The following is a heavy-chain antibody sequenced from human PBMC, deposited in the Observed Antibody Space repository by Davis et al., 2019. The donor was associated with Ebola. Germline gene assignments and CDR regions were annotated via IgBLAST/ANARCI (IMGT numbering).Heavy chain of an antibody. J-gene: IGHJ5*02. CDR1: GGSFSGYY. Sequence: MPSETLSLTCAVYGGSFSGYYWSWIRQPPGKGLEWIGEINHSGSTTYNPSLKSRVTISVDTSKNQFSLKLSSVTAADTAVYYCARGKYQLPRRGWFDPWGQGTLVTVSS. CDR3: ARGKYQLPRRGWFDP. V-gene: IGHV4-34*01. CDR2: INHSGST. D-gene: IGHD2-2*01.